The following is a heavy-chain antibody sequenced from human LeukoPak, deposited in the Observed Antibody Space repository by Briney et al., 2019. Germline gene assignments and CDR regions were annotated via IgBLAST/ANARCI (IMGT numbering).Heavy chain of an antibody. V-gene: IGHV3-21*01. Sequence: GGSLRLSCAASGFTFSSFSMNWVRQAPGKGLEWVSSISSSSSYIYYADSVKGRLTISRDNAKNSLYLQMNSLRAEDTAVYYCARLGYCSSTSCYTTTGAIAAAADSWGQGTLVTVSS. J-gene: IGHJ4*02. CDR1: GFTFSSFS. CDR3: ARLGYCSSTSCYTTTGAIAAAADS. CDR2: ISSSSSYI. D-gene: IGHD2-2*02.